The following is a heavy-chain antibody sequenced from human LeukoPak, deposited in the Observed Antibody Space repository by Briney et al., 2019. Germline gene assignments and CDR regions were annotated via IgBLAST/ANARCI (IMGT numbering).Heavy chain of an antibody. J-gene: IGHJ4*02. D-gene: IGHD3-16*01. CDR1: GYSLSSGYY. CDR3: ARQGGSLDH. Sequence: PSETLSLTCTVSGYSLSSGYYWGWIRQPPGKGLEWIGSIYHSGNTYYNPSLKSRVTISLDTSKNHFSLKLSSVTAADTAVYYCARQGGSLDHWGQGILVTVSS. CDR2: IYHSGNT. V-gene: IGHV4-38-2*02.